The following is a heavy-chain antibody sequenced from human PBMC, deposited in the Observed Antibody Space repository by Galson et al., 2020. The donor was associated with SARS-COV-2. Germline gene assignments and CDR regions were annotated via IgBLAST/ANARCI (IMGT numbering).Heavy chain of an antibody. J-gene: IGHJ6*03. CDR3: SREGAFRYYYYMDV. Sequence: GESLKISCAASGFTFSSYSMHWVRQAPGKGLEWVAVISYDGVNKYYADSVKGRFTISRDNSYNTLYLQMSSLRTEDTAIYYCSREGAFRYYYYMDVWGKGTTVTVSS. V-gene: IGHV3-30-3*01. CDR1: GFTFSSYS. D-gene: IGHD1-26*01. CDR2: ISYDGVNK.